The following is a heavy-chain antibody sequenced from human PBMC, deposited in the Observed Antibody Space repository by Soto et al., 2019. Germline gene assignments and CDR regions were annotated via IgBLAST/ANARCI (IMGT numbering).Heavy chain of an antibody. CDR1: GGSISTYY. D-gene: IGHD3-10*01. CDR3: ARESAGSGENNWFDP. V-gene: IGHV4-59*01. CDR2: IYYSGHT. J-gene: IGHJ5*02. Sequence: QVQLRESGPGLVKPSETLSLTCTVSGGSISTYYWSWIRQPPGKGLEWIGYIYYSGHTYYNPSLKSRVTMSVDTSRNQLLLQLNSVTAADTAVYYCARESAGSGENNWFDPWGQGTLVTVSS.